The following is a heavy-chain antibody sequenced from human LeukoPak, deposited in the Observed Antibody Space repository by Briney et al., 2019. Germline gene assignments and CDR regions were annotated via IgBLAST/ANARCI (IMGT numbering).Heavy chain of an antibody. D-gene: IGHD2-21*02. Sequence: PSETLSLTCTVSGGSISSSSYYWGWIRQPPGKGLEWMGSMHYSGTTYYNSSLKSRVTKYVDTSKNQFSLMLSSVTAADTAVYYCARHIGGCYSCGFDYWGQGILVTVSS. V-gene: IGHV4-39*01. CDR1: GGSISSSSYY. CDR3: ARHIGGCYSCGFDY. J-gene: IGHJ4*02. CDR2: MHYSGTT.